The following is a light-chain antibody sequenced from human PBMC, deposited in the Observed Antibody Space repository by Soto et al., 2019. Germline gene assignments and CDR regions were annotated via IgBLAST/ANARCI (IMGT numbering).Light chain of an antibody. Sequence: QSALTQPPSASGSPGQSVTISCTGTSSDVGAYNYVSWYQQHPGKAPKLMIYDVSKRPSGVPDRFSGSKSGTTASLTVSGLQAEDEADYYCSSFAGRNNLGVFGGGTQLTVL. CDR1: SSDVGAYNY. CDR3: SSFAGRNNLGV. V-gene: IGLV2-8*01. J-gene: IGLJ2*01. CDR2: DVS.